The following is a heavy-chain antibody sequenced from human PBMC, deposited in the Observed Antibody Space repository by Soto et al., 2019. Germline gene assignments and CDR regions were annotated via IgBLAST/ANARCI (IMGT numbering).Heavy chain of an antibody. Sequence: ASVKVSCKASGYTFTSYGISWVRQAPGQGLEWMGWINPNSGGTNYAQKFQGWVTMTRDTSISTAYMELSRLRSDDTAVYYCARLIGGITIFGVVIIYYYYYYMDVWGKGTTVTVSS. CDR1: GYTFTSYG. V-gene: IGHV1-2*04. J-gene: IGHJ6*03. CDR3: ARLIGGITIFGVVIIYYYYYYMDV. D-gene: IGHD3-3*01. CDR2: INPNSGGT.